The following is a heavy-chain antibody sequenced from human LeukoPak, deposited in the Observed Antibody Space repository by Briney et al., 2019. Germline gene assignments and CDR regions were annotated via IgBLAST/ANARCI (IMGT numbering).Heavy chain of an antibody. CDR2: ISSSSSYI. Sequence: GGSLRLSCAASGFTFSSYSMNWVRQAPGKGLEWVSSISSSSSYIYYADSVKGRFTISRDNAKNSLYLQMNSLRAEDTAVYYCARGIVATIEYYYYYMDVWGKGTTVTVSS. J-gene: IGHJ6*03. D-gene: IGHD5-12*01. CDR1: GFTFSSYS. V-gene: IGHV3-21*01. CDR3: ARGIVATIEYYYYYMDV.